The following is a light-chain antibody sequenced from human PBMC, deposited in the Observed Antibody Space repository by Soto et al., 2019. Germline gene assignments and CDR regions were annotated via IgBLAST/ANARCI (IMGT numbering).Light chain of an antibody. J-gene: IGKJ5*01. V-gene: IGKV3-20*01. CDR2: GAS. CDR1: QTVSNNY. CDR3: QKYAGPPTT. Sequence: EIVLTQSPGTLSLSPGDRATISCRASQTVSNNYLAWCQQKPGQAPRVIMYGASRRATGIPDRFSGGGSGTDFTLTISRLEPEDFAVYFCQKYAGPPTTFGQGKRREIK.